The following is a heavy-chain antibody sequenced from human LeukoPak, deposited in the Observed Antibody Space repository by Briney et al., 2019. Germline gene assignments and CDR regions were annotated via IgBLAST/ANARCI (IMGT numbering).Heavy chain of an antibody. CDR3: ARHHRSYFDL. V-gene: IGHV4-4*02. CDR1: GTSISSFNW. Sequence: SETLSLTCAVGGTSISSFNWWSWVRQPPGKGLEWIGEIYHSGSANYNPSVRSRVTLSVDKSKNQFSLKLSSVTAADTAVYYCARHHRSYFDLWGRGTLVTVSS. CDR2: IYHSGSA. J-gene: IGHJ2*01.